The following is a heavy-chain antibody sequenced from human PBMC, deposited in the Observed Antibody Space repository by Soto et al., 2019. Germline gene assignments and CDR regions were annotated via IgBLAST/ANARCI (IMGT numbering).Heavy chain of an antibody. J-gene: IGHJ3*02. CDR1: GFTVSSND. CDR2: IYSGGST. D-gene: IGHD3-22*01. CDR3: ARAILGYAFDI. V-gene: IGHV3-53*01. Sequence: EVQLVESGGGLIQPGGSLRLSCAASGFTVSSNDMSWVRQAPGKGLEWVSVIYSGGSTYYADSVKGRFTISRDNSKNTLYLQMNSLRAEDTAVYYCARAILGYAFDIWGQGTMVTVSS.